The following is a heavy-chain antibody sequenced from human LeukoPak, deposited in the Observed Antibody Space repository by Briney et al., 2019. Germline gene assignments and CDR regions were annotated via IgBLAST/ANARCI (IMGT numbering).Heavy chain of an antibody. J-gene: IGHJ3*02. V-gene: IGHV3-7*01. Sequence: PGGSLRLSCAASGFTFSDYYMSWVRQAPGKGLEWVANIKQDGSEKYYVDSVKGRFTISRDNAKNSLYLQMNSLRAEDTAVYYCAKGHYGSGSIDAFDIWGQGTMVTVSS. CDR1: GFTFSDYY. CDR3: AKGHYGSGSIDAFDI. D-gene: IGHD3-10*01. CDR2: IKQDGSEK.